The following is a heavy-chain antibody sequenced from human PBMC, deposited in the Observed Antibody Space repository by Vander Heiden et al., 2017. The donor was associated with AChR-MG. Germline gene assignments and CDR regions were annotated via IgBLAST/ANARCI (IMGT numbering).Heavy chain of an antibody. Sequence: EVQLLESGGGLVQPGGSLRSSCAASGFTFSSYAMGLVRQATGKGLEWVSAIRGSGGNTYYADSVKGRFTISRDNSKNTLYLQMNSLRAEDTAVYYCAKDPGWGYLDYWGQGTLVTVSS. D-gene: IGHD3-22*01. V-gene: IGHV3-23*01. J-gene: IGHJ4*02. CDR2: IRGSGGNT. CDR1: GFTFSSYA. CDR3: AKDPGWGYLDY.